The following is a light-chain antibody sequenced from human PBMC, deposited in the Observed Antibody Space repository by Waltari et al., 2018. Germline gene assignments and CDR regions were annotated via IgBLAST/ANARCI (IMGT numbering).Light chain of an antibody. J-gene: IGKJ4*01. CDR3: QQYGGSPLT. CDR1: QTITSSS. V-gene: IGKV3-20*01. CDR2: GAS. Sequence: EIVLTQSPGTLSLSPGERATLSCRASQTITSSSLAWYQQNPGQAPRLLSYGASSRATGIPDRFSGSGSGTDFTLTISRLEPEDCAVYSCQQYGGSPLTFGGGTKVDIK.